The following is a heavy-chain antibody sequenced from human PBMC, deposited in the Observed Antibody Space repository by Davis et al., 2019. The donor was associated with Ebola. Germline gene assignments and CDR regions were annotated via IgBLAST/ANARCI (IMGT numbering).Heavy chain of an antibody. J-gene: IGHJ5*02. V-gene: IGHV3-73*01. CDR3: TRPKRGGAYDFWSGYRYNFFDP. CDR1: GFSFSGSD. D-gene: IGHD3-3*01. Sequence: GESLKISCAASGFSFSGSDMHWVRQASGKGLEWVGRIRTKANNYATRYGASVKGRFTISRDDSKNTAYLQMNSLKTEDTAVYYCTRPKRGGAYDFWSGYRYNFFDPWGQGTLVTVSS. CDR2: IRTKANNYAT.